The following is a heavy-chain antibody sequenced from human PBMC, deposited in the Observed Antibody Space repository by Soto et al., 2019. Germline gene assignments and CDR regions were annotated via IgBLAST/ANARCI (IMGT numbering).Heavy chain of an antibody. Sequence: QITLKESGPTLVKPTQTLTLTCTFSGFSLSTSGVGVGWIRQPPGKALEWLALIYWDDDKRYSPSLKSRLTITKDTSKNPVVLTMTNMDPVDTATYYCAHSGYYDFWSGYLGWFDPWGQGTLVTVSS. CDR1: GFSLSTSGVG. CDR2: IYWDDDK. CDR3: AHSGYYDFWSGYLGWFDP. J-gene: IGHJ5*02. D-gene: IGHD3-3*01. V-gene: IGHV2-5*02.